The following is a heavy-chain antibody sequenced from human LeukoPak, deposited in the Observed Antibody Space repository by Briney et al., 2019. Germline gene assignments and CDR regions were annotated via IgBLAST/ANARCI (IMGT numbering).Heavy chain of an antibody. J-gene: IGHJ4*02. CDR1: GGSFSGYY. V-gene: IGHV4-34*01. Sequence: PSETLSLTCAVYGGSFSGYYWSWIRQPPGKGLEWIGEINHSGSTNYNPSLKSRVTISVDTSKSQFSLKLSSVTAADTAVYYCARGGYSNYFDYWGQGTLVTVSS. CDR3: ARGGYSNYFDY. D-gene: IGHD5-18*01. CDR2: INHSGST.